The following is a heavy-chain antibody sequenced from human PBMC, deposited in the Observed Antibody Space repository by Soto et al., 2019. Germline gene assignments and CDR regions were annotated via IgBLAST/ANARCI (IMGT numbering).Heavy chain of an antibody. D-gene: IGHD3-9*01. CDR2: IVVGSGNT. CDR1: GFTFTTSA. V-gene: IGHV1-58*01. CDR3: AAVPYYDFLTGYYRLDY. Sequence: SGKVSCKASGFTFTTSAVQWVRQARGQRLEWIGWIVVGSGNTNYAQKFQERVTFTRDMSTSTAYMELSSLRSEDTAVFYCAAVPYYDFLTGYYRLDYWG. J-gene: IGHJ4*01.